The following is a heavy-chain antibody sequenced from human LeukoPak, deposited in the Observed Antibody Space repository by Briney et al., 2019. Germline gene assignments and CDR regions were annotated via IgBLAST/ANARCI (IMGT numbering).Heavy chain of an antibody. D-gene: IGHD3-10*01. CDR1: GFTVSSNY. CDR3: ARDSLSLDYFDY. V-gene: IGHV3-53*01. Sequence: GGSLRLSCAASGFTVSSNYMSWVRQAPGKGLEWVSGIYSGGSTYYADSVKGRFTISRDNSKNTLYLQMNSLRAEDTAVYYCARDSLSLDYFDYWGQGTLVTVSS. CDR2: IYSGGST. J-gene: IGHJ4*02.